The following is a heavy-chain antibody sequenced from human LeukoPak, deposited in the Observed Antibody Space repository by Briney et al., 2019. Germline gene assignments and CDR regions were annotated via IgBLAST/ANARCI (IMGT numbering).Heavy chain of an antibody. J-gene: IGHJ4*02. Sequence: GGSLRLSCAASGFTFSSYGMHWVRQAPGKGLEWVSTIRGSGDNTYYADSVKGRFTISRDNSKNTLYLQMNSLRAEDTAVYYCARVTYGSGTYGAFDYWGQGTLVTVSS. CDR3: ARVTYGSGTYGAFDY. V-gene: IGHV3-23*01. CDR1: GFTFSSYG. D-gene: IGHD3-10*01. CDR2: IRGSGDNT.